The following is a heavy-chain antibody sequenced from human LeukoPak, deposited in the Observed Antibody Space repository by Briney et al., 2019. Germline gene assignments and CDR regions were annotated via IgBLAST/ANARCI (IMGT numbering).Heavy chain of an antibody. CDR1: GFTVSNNY. Sequence: PGGSLRLSCAASGFTVSNNYMSWVRQAPGKGLEWVSAISGSGGSTYYADSVKGRFTISRDNSKNTLYLQMNSLRADDTAVYYCARDGDIVVMVYLFDFWGQGTLVTVSS. V-gene: IGHV3-23*01. CDR2: ISGSGGST. CDR3: ARDGDIVVMVYLFDF. D-gene: IGHD2-8*01. J-gene: IGHJ4*02.